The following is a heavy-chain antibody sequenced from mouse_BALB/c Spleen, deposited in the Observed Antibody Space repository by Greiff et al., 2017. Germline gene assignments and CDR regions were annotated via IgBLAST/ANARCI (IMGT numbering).Heavy chain of an antibody. D-gene: IGHD1-1*01. CDR2: IYPGDGDT. CDR1: GYAFSSYW. J-gene: IGHJ2*01. Sequence: QVQLQQSGAELVRPGSSVKISCKASGYAFSSYWMNWVKQRPGQGLEWIGQIYPGDGDTNYNGKFKGKATLTADKSSSTAYMQLSSLTSEDSAVYFCARSENYGSSYEGYYFDYWGQGTTLTVSS. V-gene: IGHV1-80*01. CDR3: ARSENYGSSYEGYYFDY.